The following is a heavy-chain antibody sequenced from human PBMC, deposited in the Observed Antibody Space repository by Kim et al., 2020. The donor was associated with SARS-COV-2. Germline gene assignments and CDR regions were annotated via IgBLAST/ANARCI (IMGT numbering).Heavy chain of an antibody. D-gene: IGHD4-4*01. CDR2: IYSRGIA. CDR1: GDSGSSGDYY. J-gene: IGHJ4*02. V-gene: IGHV4-61*08. Sequence: SETLSLTCTVSGDSGSSGDYYWSWIRQPPGKILEWIGGIYSRGIASYNPSLKSRVSVALDTSKNQFSLRLSSVTAADTAVYYCARGRDDYKVGNYWGQGTLVTVSS. CDR3: ARGRDDYKVGNY.